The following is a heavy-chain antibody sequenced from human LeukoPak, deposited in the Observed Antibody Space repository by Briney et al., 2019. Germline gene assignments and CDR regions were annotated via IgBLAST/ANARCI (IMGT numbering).Heavy chain of an antibody. CDR2: IKRDGSEI. CDR1: GFTFSNYW. CDR3: ARLGVVGTGNWFDP. V-gene: IGHV3-7*01. Sequence: GGSLRLSCAASGFTFSNYWMSWLREGPGKGLEWVANIKRDGSEIYCVGSLKGRFTISRDNAKNSLYLQMDSLRAEDTAVYYCARLGVVGTGNWFDPWGQGTLVTVSS. D-gene: IGHD6-19*01. J-gene: IGHJ5*02.